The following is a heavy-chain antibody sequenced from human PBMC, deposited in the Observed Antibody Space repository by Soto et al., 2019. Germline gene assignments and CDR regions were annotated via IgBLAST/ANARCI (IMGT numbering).Heavy chain of an antibody. V-gene: IGHV3-9*01. Sequence: GGSLRLSCAASGFTFDDYAMHWVRQAPGKGLEWVSGISWNSGSIGYADSVKGRFTISRDNAKNSLYLQMNSLRAEDTALYYCAKDKYATIDYNFDYWGQGTLVTVSS. CDR3: AKDKYATIDYNFDY. D-gene: IGHD3-16*01. CDR1: GFTFDDYA. CDR2: ISWNSGSI. J-gene: IGHJ4*02.